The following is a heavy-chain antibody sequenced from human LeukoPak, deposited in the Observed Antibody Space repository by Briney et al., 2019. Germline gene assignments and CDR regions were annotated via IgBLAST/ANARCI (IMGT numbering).Heavy chain of an antibody. D-gene: IGHD2-2*01. Sequence: GSSVKVSCKASGGTFSSYAISWVRQDPGQGLEWMGGIIPIFGTANYAQKFQGRVTITTDESTSTAYMELSSLRSEDTAVYYCARCLVVVPAESYYYYMDVWGKGTTVTVSS. CDR3: ARCLVVVPAESYYYYMDV. CDR1: GGTFSSYA. V-gene: IGHV1-69*05. J-gene: IGHJ6*03. CDR2: IIPIFGTA.